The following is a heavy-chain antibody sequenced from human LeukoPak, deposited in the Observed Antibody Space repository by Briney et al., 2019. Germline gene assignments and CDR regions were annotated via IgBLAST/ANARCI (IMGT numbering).Heavy chain of an antibody. J-gene: IGHJ3*02. CDR3: ARGWVGAIFYAFDI. V-gene: IGHV3-21*01. CDR2: ISSSSSYI. D-gene: IGHD1-26*01. Sequence: GGSLRLSCAASGFTFSSYSMNWVRQAPGKGLEWVSSISSSSSYIYYADSVKGRFTISRDNAKNSLYLQMNSLRAEDTAVYYCARGWVGAIFYAFDIWGQGTMVTVSS. CDR1: GFTFSSYS.